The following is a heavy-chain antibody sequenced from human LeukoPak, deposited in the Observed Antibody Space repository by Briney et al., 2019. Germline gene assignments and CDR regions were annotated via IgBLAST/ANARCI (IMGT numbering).Heavy chain of an antibody. D-gene: IGHD3-16*01. CDR2: ISSSSSTI. V-gene: IGHV3-48*04. CDR3: ARDRLGELDY. CDR1: GFTFSSYS. J-gene: IGHJ4*02. Sequence: GGSLRLSCAASGFTFSSYSMNWVRQAPGKGLEWVSYISSSSSTIYYADSVKGRFTISRDNAKNSLYLQMNSLRAEDTAVYYCARDRLGELDYWGQGTLVTVSS.